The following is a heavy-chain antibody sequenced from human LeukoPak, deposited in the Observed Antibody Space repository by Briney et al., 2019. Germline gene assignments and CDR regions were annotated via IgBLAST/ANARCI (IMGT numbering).Heavy chain of an antibody. CDR2: IYYTGIT. V-gene: IGHV4-59*01. CDR3: ARDKQPGDN. D-gene: IGHD6-13*01. Sequence: PSETLSLTCTVSGASISSYYWSWLRQPPGKGLEWLAYIYYTGITNYNPSLKSRVTISVDTSKNQFSLKLSSVTAADTAVYYCARDKQPGDNWGQGILVTVSS. CDR1: GASISSYY. J-gene: IGHJ4*02.